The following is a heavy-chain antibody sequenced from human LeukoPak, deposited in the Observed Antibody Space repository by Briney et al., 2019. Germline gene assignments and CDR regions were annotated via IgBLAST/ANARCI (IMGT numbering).Heavy chain of an antibody. CDR2: IYPGDSDT. D-gene: IGHD3-10*01. Sequence: GASLKISCEASDYNFSDYWIGGVRQLPGKGLEWMGIIYPGDSDTKYSPSFQGQVTISADKSISTAYLQWSSLKASDTAIYYCARRWGSGSFDSWGQGTLVTVSS. J-gene: IGHJ4*02. CDR3: ARRWGSGSFDS. CDR1: DYNFSDYW. V-gene: IGHV5-51*01.